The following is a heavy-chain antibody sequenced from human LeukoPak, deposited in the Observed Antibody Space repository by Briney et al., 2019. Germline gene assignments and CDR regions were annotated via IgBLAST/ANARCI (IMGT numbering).Heavy chain of an antibody. CDR3: ARHRGGYDDRFDY. D-gene: IGHD5-12*01. J-gene: IGHJ4*02. CDR2: LYSRGNI. CDR1: GATITSGSDY. Sequence: SETLSLTCTVSGATITSGSDYWGWIRQPPEKALEWIGTLYSRGNIFYNPSLQSRVTISGDTSKNQFSLKLSSVAAADTARYYSARHRGGYDDRFDYWGQGTLVTVSS. V-gene: IGHV4-39*01.